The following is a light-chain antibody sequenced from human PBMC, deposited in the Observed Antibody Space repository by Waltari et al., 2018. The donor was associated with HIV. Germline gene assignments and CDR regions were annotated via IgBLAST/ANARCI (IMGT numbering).Light chain of an antibody. Sequence: QVVLTQSPSASAFLGASVKLTCTLSSGHSTYAIAWHQQQPEKGPRYLMKVSNDGSHYRGDGIPDRFSGSSSGADRYLTISSLQSDDEADYYCQTWDSGIRVFGGGTRLTVL. J-gene: IGLJ3*02. CDR2: VSNDGSH. V-gene: IGLV4-69*01. CDR3: QTWDSGIRV. CDR1: SGHSTYA.